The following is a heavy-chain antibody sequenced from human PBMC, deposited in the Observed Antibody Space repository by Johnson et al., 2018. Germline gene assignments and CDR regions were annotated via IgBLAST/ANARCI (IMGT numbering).Heavy chain of an antibody. D-gene: IGHD5-12*01. V-gene: IGHV3-15*07. CDR3: VTGYPNYMDV. Sequence: EVQLLESGGGLVKPGGSLRLSCEASGFSVSEGRMNWVRQAPGRGPEWVGRIYSKNNGGAVEYAAPVTGRFTISKDASQNTVDLQMNSLKTEDTAVYYCVTGYPNYMDVWGKGTTVTVSS. J-gene: IGHJ6*03. CDR1: GFSVSEGR. CDR2: IYSKNNGGAV.